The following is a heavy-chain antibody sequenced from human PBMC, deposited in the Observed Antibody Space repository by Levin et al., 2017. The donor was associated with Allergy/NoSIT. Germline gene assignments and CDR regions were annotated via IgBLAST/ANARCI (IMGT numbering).Heavy chain of an antibody. CDR1: GASISSNDW. Sequence: SQTLSLPCTVSGASISSNDWWNWVRQPPGKGLEWIGEIHHSGIAHYKPSLKSRVSISLDKSKNQFSLRLNSVTAADTAVYYCARNGGSANFYWGQGTLVTVSA. D-gene: IGHD3-10*01. V-gene: IGHV4-4*02. CDR3: ARNGGSANFY. J-gene: IGHJ4*02. CDR2: IHHSGIA.